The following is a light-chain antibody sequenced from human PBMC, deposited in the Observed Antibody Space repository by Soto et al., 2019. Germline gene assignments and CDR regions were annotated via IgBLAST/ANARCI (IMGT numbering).Light chain of an antibody. CDR2: SAS. CDR3: QQSFGTVWT. V-gene: IGKV1-39*01. J-gene: IGKJ1*01. CDR1: QSINAF. Sequence: IQMTQSPSSLSASFGDRVTITCRAVQSINAFLNWYQQKLVKAPKPLIYSASTLQSGVPSRFSSSGSGTDFTLTISNLQPEDFAIYYCQQSFGTVWTFGQGTKVEIK.